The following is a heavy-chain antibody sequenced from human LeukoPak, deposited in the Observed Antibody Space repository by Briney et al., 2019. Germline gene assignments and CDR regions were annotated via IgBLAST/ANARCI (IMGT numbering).Heavy chain of an antibody. CDR1: GFTFSRYA. CDR3: AKDLDRSGDYSYRY. Sequence: PGGSLRLSCAASGFTFSRYAMNWVRQAPGKGLEWVSLISTSGNTHYADSVEGRFTISRDNSKNTLYLQMNSLRAEDTAVYHCAKDLDRSGDYSYRYWGLGTLVTVSS. D-gene: IGHD3-22*01. CDR2: ISTSGNT. V-gene: IGHV3-23*01. J-gene: IGHJ4*02.